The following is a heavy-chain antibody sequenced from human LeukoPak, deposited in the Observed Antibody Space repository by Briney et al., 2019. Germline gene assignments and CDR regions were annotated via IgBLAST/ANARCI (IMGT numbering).Heavy chain of an antibody. V-gene: IGHV3-30*18. CDR2: VSYDGSNK. CDR3: AKEMVKDGWYLDY. D-gene: IGHD6-19*01. Sequence: GGSLRPSCVASGFTFSIHGMQWVRQAPGKGLEWVAVVSYDGSNKYYADSVKGRFTVSRDNSKNTLYLQMNSLRAEDTAVYYCAKEMVKDGWYLDYWGQGTLVTVSS. J-gene: IGHJ4*02. CDR1: GFTFSIHG.